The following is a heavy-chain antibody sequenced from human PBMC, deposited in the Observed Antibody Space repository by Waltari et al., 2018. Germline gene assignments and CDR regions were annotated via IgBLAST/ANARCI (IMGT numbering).Heavy chain of an antibody. J-gene: IGHJ4*02. CDR2: INPNSGGT. D-gene: IGHD5-12*01. CDR3: AREGDLLEMATIHFDY. V-gene: IGHV1-2*02. CDR1: GYTFTGYY. Sequence: QVQLVQSGAEVKKPGASVKVSCKASGYTFTGYYMHWVRQAPGQGLEWMGWINPNSGGTNYAQKFQGRVTMTRDTSISTAYMELSRLRSDDTAVYYCAREGDLLEMATIHFDYWGQGTLVTVSS.